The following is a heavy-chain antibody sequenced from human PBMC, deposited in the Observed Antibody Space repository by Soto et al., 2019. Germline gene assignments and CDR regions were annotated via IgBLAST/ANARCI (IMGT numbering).Heavy chain of an antibody. CDR3: ARGDATKIVVTTYYAMDV. CDR1: GGSLSNYG. V-gene: IGHV1-69*12. D-gene: IGHD4-17*01. J-gene: IGHJ6*02. CDR2: IIPVFGTA. Sequence: QVQLVQSGAEVKKPGSSVKVSCKASGGSLSNYGISWVRQAPGQGLEWMGGIIPVFGTANYAQKFQGRVMITAXEXTXIXXMDVTSLRSEDTAVYYCARGDATKIVVTTYYAMDVWGQGTTVTVSS.